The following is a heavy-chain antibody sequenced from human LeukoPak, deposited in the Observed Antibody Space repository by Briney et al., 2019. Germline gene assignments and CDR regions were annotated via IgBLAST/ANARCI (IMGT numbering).Heavy chain of an antibody. D-gene: IGHD2-2*01. CDR2: MNPNSGNT. Sequence: ASVKVSCKASGYTFTSYDINWVRQAIGQGLEWMGWMNPNSGNTGYAQKFQGRVTMTRNTSISTAYMELSSLRSEDTAVYYCARGVVPAAPAIGFDPWGQGTLVTVSS. CDR3: ARGVVPAAPAIGFDP. V-gene: IGHV1-8*01. J-gene: IGHJ5*02. CDR1: GYTFTSYD.